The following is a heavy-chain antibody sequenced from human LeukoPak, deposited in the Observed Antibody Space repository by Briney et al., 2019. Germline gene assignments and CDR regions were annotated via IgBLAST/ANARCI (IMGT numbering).Heavy chain of an antibody. D-gene: IGHD6-25*01. V-gene: IGHV3-30*04. Sequence: PGGSLRLSCAASGFTFSSYEMNWVRQAPGKGLEWVAVISYDGSNKYYADSVKGRFTISRDNSKNTLYLQMNSLRAEDTAVYYCARGHKAAAEGSDYWGQGTLVTVSS. CDR3: ARGHKAAAEGSDY. CDR1: GFTFSSYE. J-gene: IGHJ4*02. CDR2: ISYDGSNK.